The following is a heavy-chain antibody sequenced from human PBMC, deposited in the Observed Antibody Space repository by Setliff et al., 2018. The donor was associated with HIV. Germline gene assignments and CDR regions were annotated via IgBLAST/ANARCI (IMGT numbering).Heavy chain of an antibody. Sequence: SVKVSCKASGDIFSRYGISWVRQAPGQGLEWMGGIIPIYGTANSAQKFQGRVTITAGESTSTAYMELSTLRSEDTAVYFCARDGGYSGHQWFGDAFDIWGQGTMVTVSS. J-gene: IGHJ3*02. V-gene: IGHV1-69*13. CDR2: IIPIYGTA. D-gene: IGHD5-12*01. CDR1: GDIFSRYG. CDR3: ARDGGYSGHQWFGDAFDI.